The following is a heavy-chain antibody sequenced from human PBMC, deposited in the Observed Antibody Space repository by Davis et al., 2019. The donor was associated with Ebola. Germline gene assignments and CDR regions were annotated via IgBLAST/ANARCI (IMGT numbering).Heavy chain of an antibody. CDR2: IADDTDGGST. CDR3: AKDLHWYAMDV. CDR1: GFTFSDYY. V-gene: IGHV3-53*01. D-gene: IGHD6-13*01. J-gene: IGHJ6*03. Sequence: GESLKISCAASGFTFSDYYMVWVRQAPGKGLEWVSVIADDTDGGSTNYADSVRGRFTIARDNSKNTVSLQMNNLREEDSAVYYCAKDLHWYAMDVWGKGTPVTVSS.